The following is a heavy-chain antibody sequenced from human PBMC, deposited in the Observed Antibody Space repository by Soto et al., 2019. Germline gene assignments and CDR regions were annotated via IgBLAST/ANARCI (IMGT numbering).Heavy chain of an antibody. CDR3: ARGDYGDYRGI. D-gene: IGHD4-17*01. J-gene: IGHJ4*02. V-gene: IGHV4-34*01. Sequence: PSETLSLTCAVYGGSFSGYYWSWIRQPPGKGLEWIGEINHSGSTNYNPSLKSRVTMTTDTSTSTAYMELRSLRSDDTAVYYCARGDYGDYRGIWGQGTLVTVSS. CDR1: GGSFSGYY. CDR2: INHSGST.